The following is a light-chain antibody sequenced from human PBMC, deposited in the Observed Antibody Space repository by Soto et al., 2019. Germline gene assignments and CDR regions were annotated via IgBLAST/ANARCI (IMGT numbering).Light chain of an antibody. CDR1: QTISSS. J-gene: IGKJ1*01. Sequence: ELVITESPSTLSVSPGTTATLYFRASQTISSSLAWYQQKPGQAPRRLIYGASTRATGIPARFSGSGSGTEFTLTISSMQSEDSAVYYCQQDNNWPPWTFGQRGKV. CDR3: QQDNNWPPWT. CDR2: GAS. V-gene: IGKV3-15*01.